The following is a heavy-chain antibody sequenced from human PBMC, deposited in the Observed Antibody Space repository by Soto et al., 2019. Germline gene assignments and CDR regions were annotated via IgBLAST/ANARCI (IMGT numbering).Heavy chain of an antibody. V-gene: IGHV1-69*01. J-gene: IGHJ4*02. CDR2: IIPKFVTP. Sequence: QVQLVQSGAEVKKPGSSVRVSCKPSGGTFSSHVFSWVRQAPGQGLEWMGGIIPKFVTPNSAQRFQDRVTITADESTSTGYMEVSSLRPEDTAVYYCARGAEGLGYNWKYVPFDLWGQGTLVTVSS. CDR3: ARGAEGLGYNWKYVPFDL. D-gene: IGHD1-7*01. CDR1: GGTFSSHV.